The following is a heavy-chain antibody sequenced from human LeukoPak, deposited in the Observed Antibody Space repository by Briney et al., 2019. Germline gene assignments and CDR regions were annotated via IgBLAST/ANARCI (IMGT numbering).Heavy chain of an antibody. Sequence: GGSLRLSCADPGFTFTNAWMSWVRQAPGKGLEWIGRIKSKTDGETTNYAEPVRGRFTISRDGSKSAVYLQMNSLKIEDTAVYYCTTDLGTYYHGSQRLIPIDYWGQGTLVTVSS. J-gene: IGHJ4*02. CDR3: TTDLGTYYHGSQRLIPIDY. D-gene: IGHD3-10*01. CDR2: IKSKTDGETT. CDR1: GFTFTNAW. V-gene: IGHV3-15*01.